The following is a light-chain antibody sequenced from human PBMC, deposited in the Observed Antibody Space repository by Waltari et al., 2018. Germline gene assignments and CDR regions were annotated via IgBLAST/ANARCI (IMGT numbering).Light chain of an antibody. J-gene: IGLJ3*02. CDR1: RSNIGSHY. V-gene: IGLV1-47*01. Sequence: QSVLTQSPSASGTPGQRVTISCSGSRSNIGSHYVSWSQQLPGTAPKLLIYRSVQRPSGVPARFSGSKSGTSASLAISGLRSEDEGDYYCVAWDDSLSGLWVFGGGTKLTVL. CDR2: RSV. CDR3: VAWDDSLSGLWV.